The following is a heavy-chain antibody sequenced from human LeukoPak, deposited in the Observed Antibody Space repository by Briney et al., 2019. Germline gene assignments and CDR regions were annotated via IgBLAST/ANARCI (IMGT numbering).Heavy chain of an antibody. J-gene: IGHJ3*02. CDR3: ARGGAYSSGPRGSHGAFDI. Sequence: PGGSLRLSCAASGFAFSSYWMHWVRQAPGKGLVWVSRINSDGSNTNYADSVKGRFTISRDNAKNTLYLQMNSLRAEDTAVYYCARGGAYSSGPRGSHGAFDIWGQGTMVTVSS. V-gene: IGHV3-74*01. CDR2: INSDGSNT. D-gene: IGHD6-19*01. CDR1: GFAFSSYW.